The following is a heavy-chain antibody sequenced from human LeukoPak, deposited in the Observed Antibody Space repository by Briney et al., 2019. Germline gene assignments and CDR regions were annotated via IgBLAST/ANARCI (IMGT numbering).Heavy chain of an antibody. D-gene: IGHD3-22*01. CDR2: INPSGGST. CDR1: GYTFTSYY. Sequence: ASVKVSCKASGYTFTSYYMHWVRQAPGQGLEWMGIINPSGGSTSYAQKFQGRVTMTRDTSTSTVYMELSSLRSEDTAVYYCARVVRYYYDSSGPEAYWGQGTLVTVSS. CDR3: ARVVRYYYDSSGPEAY. J-gene: IGHJ4*02. V-gene: IGHV1-46*01.